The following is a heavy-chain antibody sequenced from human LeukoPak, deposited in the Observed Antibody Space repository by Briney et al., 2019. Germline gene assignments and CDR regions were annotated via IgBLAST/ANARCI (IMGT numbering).Heavy chain of an antibody. CDR3: ARGYCTTTSCYFPLKGFDP. D-gene: IGHD2-2*01. CDR1: GGSINSGGYY. CDR2: IYYTGRT. Sequence: PSETLSLTCTVSGGSINSGGYYWNWIRQHPGKGLEWIGYIYYTGRTFYNPSLKSRVTVSADTSKNEFSLRLSSVTAADTAVYYCARGYCTTTSCYFPLKGFDPWGQGTLVTVSS. J-gene: IGHJ5*02. V-gene: IGHV4-31*03.